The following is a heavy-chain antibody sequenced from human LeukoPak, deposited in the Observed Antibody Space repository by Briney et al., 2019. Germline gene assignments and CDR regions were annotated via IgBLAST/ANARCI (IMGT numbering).Heavy chain of an antibody. CDR1: GYTFTSYG. CDR3: AREAAAGWIHY. D-gene: IGHD6-13*01. V-gene: IGHV1-18*01. J-gene: IGHJ4*02. Sequence: ASVKVSCKASGYTFTSYGISWVRQAPGQGLEWMGWINADNGNTNHAQKLQGRVTMTTDTSTSTAYMELRGLRSDDTAVYYCAREAAAGWIHYWGQGTLVTVSS. CDR2: INADNGNT.